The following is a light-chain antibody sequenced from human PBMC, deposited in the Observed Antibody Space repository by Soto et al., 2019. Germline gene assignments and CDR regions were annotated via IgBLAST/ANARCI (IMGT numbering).Light chain of an antibody. V-gene: IGKV1-27*01. Sequence: DIQMTQYPSSLSASVGDRVTITCRASQGISNYVAWYQQKPGKPPKLLIYAASTLQSGVPSRFSGSGSGKDFTLTINSLQPEDVATYSCQQYSSVPVFGPGTKVDIK. J-gene: IGKJ3*01. CDR2: AAS. CDR3: QQYSSVPV. CDR1: QGISNY.